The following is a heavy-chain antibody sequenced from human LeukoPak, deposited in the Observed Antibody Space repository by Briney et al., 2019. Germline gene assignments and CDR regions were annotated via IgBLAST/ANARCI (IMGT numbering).Heavy chain of an antibody. CDR3: AKDRDLLFAHCWFDL. D-gene: IGHD3-10*01. CDR2: ISISGGSA. Sequence: GGSLRLSCAASGFTFSTYAMSRVRQAPGKGLEWVSGISISGGSAYYADSVKGRFTISRDNSKNTLYLQMDRLRAEDTAVYYCAKDRDLLFAHCWFDLWGQGTLVTVSS. CDR1: GFTFSTYA. J-gene: IGHJ5*02. V-gene: IGHV3-23*01.